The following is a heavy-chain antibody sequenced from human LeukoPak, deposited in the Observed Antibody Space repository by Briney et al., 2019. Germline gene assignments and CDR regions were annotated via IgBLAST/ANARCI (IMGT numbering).Heavy chain of an antibody. CDR1: GLRFRNYG. CDR3: ARPYYDFWSGYYPFDY. D-gene: IGHD3-3*01. J-gene: IGHJ4*02. Sequence: GGSLRLSCAASGLRFRNYGMHWVRQAPGKGLEWVAVIWYDGSNQYYVDSVKGRFAVSRDNAKNTLYLQMNSLRAEDTAVYYCARPYYDFWSGYYPFDYWGQGTLVTVSS. CDR2: IWYDGSNQ. V-gene: IGHV3-33*01.